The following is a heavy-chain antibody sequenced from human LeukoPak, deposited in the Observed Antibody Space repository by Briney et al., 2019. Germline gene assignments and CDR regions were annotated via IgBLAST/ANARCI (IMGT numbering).Heavy chain of an antibody. D-gene: IGHD6-19*01. J-gene: IGHJ6*03. CDR3: AGSGCKNYYYNMDV. V-gene: IGHV4-34*01. CDR2: INHSGST. Sequence: SETLSLTCAVCGGSFGDYYRSWLRQPPGKGLEWIGQINHSGSTNYNPSLESRVTISVDTSKNQFSLKLSTVTAEDTAVYYCAGSGCKNYYYNMDVWGKGPTVTVSS. CDR1: GGSFGDYY.